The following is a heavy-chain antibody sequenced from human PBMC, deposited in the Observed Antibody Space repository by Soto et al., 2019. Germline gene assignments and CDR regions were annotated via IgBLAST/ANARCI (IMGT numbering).Heavy chain of an antibody. CDR1: GYTFTSYA. D-gene: IGHD6-13*01. Sequence: GASVKVSCKASGYTFTSYAMHWVRQAPGQRLEWMGWINAGNGNTKYSQKFQGRVTITRDTSASTAYMELSSLRSEDTAVYYCASSLAPYSSSWTTFDYWGQGTLVTVSS. V-gene: IGHV1-3*01. CDR2: INAGNGNT. J-gene: IGHJ4*02. CDR3: ASSLAPYSSSWTTFDY.